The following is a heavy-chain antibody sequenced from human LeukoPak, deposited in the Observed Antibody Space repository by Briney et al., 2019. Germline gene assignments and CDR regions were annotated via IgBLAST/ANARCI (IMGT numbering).Heavy chain of an antibody. V-gene: IGHV3-30*02. CDR1: GFTFSSYG. Sequence: HPGGSLRLSCAASGFTFSSYGMHWVRQAPGKGLEWVAFIRYDGSNKYYADSVKGRFTISRDNSKNTLYLQMNSLRAEDTAVYYCAKGGYFDWLLYPFDYWGQGTLVTVSS. J-gene: IGHJ4*02. D-gene: IGHD3-9*01. CDR2: IRYDGSNK. CDR3: AKGGYFDWLLYPFDY.